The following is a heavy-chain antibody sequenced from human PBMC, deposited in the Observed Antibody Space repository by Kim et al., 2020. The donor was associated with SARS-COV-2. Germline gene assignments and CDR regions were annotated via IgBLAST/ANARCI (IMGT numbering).Heavy chain of an antibody. CDR2: GST. Sequence: GSTHYNPSLKSRVTISVDTSTNQCSLKLNSVTAADTAVYYCARALPSLDYWGQGTLVTVSS. CDR3: ARALPSLDY. V-gene: IGHV4-39*01. J-gene: IGHJ4*02. D-gene: IGHD3-10*01.